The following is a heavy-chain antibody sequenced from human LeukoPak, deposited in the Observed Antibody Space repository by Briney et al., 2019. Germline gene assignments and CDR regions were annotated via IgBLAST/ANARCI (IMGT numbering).Heavy chain of an antibody. CDR3: ARDGNPWNLDV. Sequence: TSQTLSLTCTASGVFISSGAYFWGWIRQHPGKGLEWIGYIYYSGRTYYHPSVKSRVTISLDTSRNQFSLKLSSVTAADTAVYYCARDGNPWNLDVWGRGTLVTVSS. CDR1: GVFISSGAYF. J-gene: IGHJ2*01. V-gene: IGHV4-31*03. CDR2: IYYSGRT. D-gene: IGHD1-14*01.